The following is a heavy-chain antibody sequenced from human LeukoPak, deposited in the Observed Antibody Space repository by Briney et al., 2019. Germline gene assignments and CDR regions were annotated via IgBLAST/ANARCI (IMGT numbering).Heavy chain of an antibody. D-gene: IGHD3-22*01. CDR1: GFTFSSYG. Sequence: GSLRLSCAASGFTFSSYGMHWIRQPPGKGLEWIGYIYYSGSTNYNPSLKSRVTISVDTSKNQFSLRLSSMTAADTAVYYCARVTGYMIEDYFDYWGQGTLVTVSS. CDR3: ARVTGYMIEDYFDY. J-gene: IGHJ4*02. CDR2: IYYSGST. V-gene: IGHV4-59*01.